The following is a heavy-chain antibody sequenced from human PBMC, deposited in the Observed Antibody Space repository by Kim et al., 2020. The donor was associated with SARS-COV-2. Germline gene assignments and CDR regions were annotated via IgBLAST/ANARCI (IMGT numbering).Heavy chain of an antibody. CDR1: GGTFSSYA. CDR2: IIPIFGTA. J-gene: IGHJ6*02. V-gene: IGHV1-69*13. Sequence: SVKVSCKASGGTFSSYAISWVRQAPGQGLEWMGGIIPIFGTANYAQKFQGRVTITADESTSTAYMELSSLRSEDTAVYYCARVSYDFWSGYYQDYYYYGMDVWGQGTTVTVSS. CDR3: ARVSYDFWSGYYQDYYYYGMDV. D-gene: IGHD3-3*01.